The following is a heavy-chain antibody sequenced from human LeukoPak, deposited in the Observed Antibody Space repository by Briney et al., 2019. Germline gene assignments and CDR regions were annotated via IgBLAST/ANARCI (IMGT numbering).Heavy chain of an antibody. V-gene: IGHV4-59*01. Sequence: SSETLSLTCTVSGGSISSYYWSWIRQPPGKGLEYIGYIYYSRSTNYSPSLQSRVTISLDTSKNQFSLKLSSVTAADTAVYYCARDREDTAMVPDYYYYMDVWGKGTTVTVSS. CDR3: ARDREDTAMVPDYYYYMDV. CDR2: IYYSRST. J-gene: IGHJ6*03. CDR1: GGSISSYY. D-gene: IGHD5-18*01.